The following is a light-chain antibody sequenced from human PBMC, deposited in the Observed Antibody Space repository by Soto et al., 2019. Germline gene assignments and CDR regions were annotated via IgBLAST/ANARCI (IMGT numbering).Light chain of an antibody. Sequence: DIVMTQSPDSLAVSLGERATINCKSSQSVLYSSNNKNYLAWYQQKPGQPPKLLIYWASTRESGVPDRFSGSGSGTDFTLTISSLQAEDVAVYYCQQYYSTLVTFGGGTKV. CDR3: QQYYSTLVT. CDR1: QSVLYSSNNKNY. J-gene: IGKJ4*01. V-gene: IGKV4-1*01. CDR2: WAS.